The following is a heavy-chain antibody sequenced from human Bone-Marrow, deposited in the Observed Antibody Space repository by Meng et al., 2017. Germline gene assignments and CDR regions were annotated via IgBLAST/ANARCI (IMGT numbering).Heavy chain of an antibody. J-gene: IGHJ4*02. CDR3: AKDKWRGSYSEY. Sequence: QVQLVESGGGVVQPGRSLRLSCAASGFTFSSYGMHWVRQAPGKGLEWVAIISYDGSLKYYADSVKGRFTISRDNSKNTLYLQMNSLRAEDTAVYYCAKDKWRGSYSEYWGRGTLVTVSS. CDR1: GFTFSSYG. CDR2: ISYDGSLK. D-gene: IGHD3-16*01. V-gene: IGHV3-30*18.